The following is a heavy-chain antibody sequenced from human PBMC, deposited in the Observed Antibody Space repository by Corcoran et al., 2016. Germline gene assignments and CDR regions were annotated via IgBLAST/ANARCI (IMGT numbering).Heavy chain of an antibody. V-gene: IGHV1-8*01. CDR2: MNPNSGNT. D-gene: IGHD2-15*01. CDR3: ASGWCSGGGCYVRYYDYGMDG. Sequence: QVQLVQSGAEVKKPGASVKVSCKASGYTFTSYDINWVRQATGQGLEWMGWMNPNSGNTGYAQKFPSRVTMTRNTSISTAYMELSRLGSEDTAVYYWASGWCSGGGCYVRYYDYGMDGWGQGTTVTVAS. J-gene: IGHJ6*02. CDR1: GYTFTSYD.